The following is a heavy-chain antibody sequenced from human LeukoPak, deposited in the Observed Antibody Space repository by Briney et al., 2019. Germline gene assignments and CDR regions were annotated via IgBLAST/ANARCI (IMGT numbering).Heavy chain of an antibody. CDR3: ARESDRSSSWYSGYYYYYYMDV. V-gene: IGHV6-1*01. CDR2: TYYRSKWYN. Sequence: SQTLSLACAISGDSVSSNSAAWNWLRQSPSRGLEWLGRTYYRSKWYNDYAVSVKSRITINPDTSKNQFSLQLNSVTPEDTAVYYCARESDRSSSWYSGYYYYYYMDVWGKGTTVTVSS. J-gene: IGHJ6*03. CDR1: GDSVSSNSAA. D-gene: IGHD6-13*01.